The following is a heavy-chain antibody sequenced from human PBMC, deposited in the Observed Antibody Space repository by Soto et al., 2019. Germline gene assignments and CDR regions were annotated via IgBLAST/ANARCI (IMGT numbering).Heavy chain of an antibody. Sequence: GGSLRLSCAASGFTVTNYEMSWVRQPPGKGLEWVSYINSGGTSIKYADSVKGRFTISRDNARNSLYLQMNSLRDEDTAVYYCARENYGDAFDFWGQGALVTVSS. V-gene: IGHV3-48*03. CDR3: ARENYGDAFDF. J-gene: IGHJ4*02. CDR1: GFTVTNYE. D-gene: IGHD4-17*01. CDR2: INSGGTSI.